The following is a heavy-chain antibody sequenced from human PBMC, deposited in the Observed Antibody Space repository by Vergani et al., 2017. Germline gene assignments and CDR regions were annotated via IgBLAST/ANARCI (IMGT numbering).Heavy chain of an antibody. V-gene: IGHV3-72*01. CDR2: SRNKARSYTT. CDR1: GFILSDHV. D-gene: IGHD2-2*01. J-gene: IGHJ6*03. Sequence: EVQLVESGGGLVQPGGSLRLSCAASGFILSDHVMDWVRQGPGKGLEWGGRSRNKARSYTTEYSASVKGRFTISRDDSRNSLYLQMNSLKTEDTAVYYCARGAGYCSSTSCPPPLRNYYYYMDVWVKGTTVTDSS. CDR3: ARGAGYCSSTSCPPPLRNYYYYMDV.